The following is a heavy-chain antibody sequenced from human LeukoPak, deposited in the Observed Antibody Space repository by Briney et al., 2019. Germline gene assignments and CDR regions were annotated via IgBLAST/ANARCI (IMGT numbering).Heavy chain of an antibody. CDR3: ARGPYYDFWSGYYTSYYYYYMDV. V-gene: IGHV1-18*01. J-gene: IGHJ6*03. CDR1: GYTFTSYG. Sequence: ASVKVSCKASGYTFTSYGISWVRQAPGQGLEWMGWISSYNGNTNYAQKLQGRVTMTTDTSTSAAYMELRSLRSDDTAVYYCARGPYYDFWSGYYTSYYYYYMDVWGKGTTVTVSS. D-gene: IGHD3-3*01. CDR2: ISSYNGNT.